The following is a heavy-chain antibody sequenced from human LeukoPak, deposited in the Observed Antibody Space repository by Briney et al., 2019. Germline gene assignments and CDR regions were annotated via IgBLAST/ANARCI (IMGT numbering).Heavy chain of an antibody. CDR2: IKSKTDGGTT. CDR3: TTDRLRVAATVKYYFDY. V-gene: IGHV3-15*01. Sequence: PRGSLRLSCAASGFTFSNAWMSWVRQAPGKGLEWVGRIKSKTDGGTTDYAAPVKGRFTISRDDSKNTLYLQMNSLKTEDTAVYYCTTDRLRVAATVKYYFDYWGQGTLVTVSS. CDR1: GFTFSNAW. J-gene: IGHJ4*02. D-gene: IGHD2-15*01.